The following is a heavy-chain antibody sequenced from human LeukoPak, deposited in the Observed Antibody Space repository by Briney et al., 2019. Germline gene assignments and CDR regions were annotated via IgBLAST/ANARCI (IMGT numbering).Heavy chain of an antibody. Sequence: PGGSLRLSCAASGFTVSSNHMTWVRQVPGKGLEWVSTITTSDGNTYYADSVKGRFTVSRDNSKNTLFLQMNSLRAEDTAVYYCAKDGGLWVSAHWGDSWGRGTLVTVSS. V-gene: IGHV3-23*01. CDR2: ITTSDGNT. J-gene: IGHJ4*02. CDR3: AKDGGLWVSAHWGDS. CDR1: GFTVSSNH. D-gene: IGHD7-27*01.